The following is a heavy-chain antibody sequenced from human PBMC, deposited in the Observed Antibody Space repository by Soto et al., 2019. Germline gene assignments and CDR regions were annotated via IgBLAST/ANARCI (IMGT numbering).Heavy chain of an antibody. D-gene: IGHD1-7*01. V-gene: IGHV3-23*01. CDR3: AKDLAGRLEVLGYSNFGTDV. CDR1: GFPFSDAW. CDR2: IDTSGGGT. J-gene: IGHJ6*02. Sequence: GGSMRLSCAASGFPFSDAWIRWVRQPPGKGLEWVSTIDTSGGGTYYADSVKGRFTISRDNSKNTLYIHMNSLRADARAVYYCAKDLAGRLEVLGYSNFGTDVLGHGTTVTVSS.